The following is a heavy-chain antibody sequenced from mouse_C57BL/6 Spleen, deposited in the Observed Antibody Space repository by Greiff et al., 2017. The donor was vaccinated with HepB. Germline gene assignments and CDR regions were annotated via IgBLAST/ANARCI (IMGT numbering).Heavy chain of an antibody. Sequence: EVKLLESGPGLVKPSQSLSLTCSVTGYSITSGYYWNWIRQFPGNKLEWMGYISYDGSNNYNPSLKNRISITRDTSKNQFFLKLNSVTTEDTATYYCARDPNWDGGYFDVWGTGTTVTVSS. D-gene: IGHD4-1*01. V-gene: IGHV3-6*01. CDR2: ISYDGSN. CDR3: ARDPNWDGGYFDV. CDR1: GYSITSGYY. J-gene: IGHJ1*03.